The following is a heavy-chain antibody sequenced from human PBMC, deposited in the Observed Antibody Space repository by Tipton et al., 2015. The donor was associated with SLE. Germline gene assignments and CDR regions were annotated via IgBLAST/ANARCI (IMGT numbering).Heavy chain of an antibody. CDR1: GGSISSHY. CDR2: IYYSGST. CDR3: ARGVDTRAFDI. D-gene: IGHD5-18*01. Sequence: TLSLTCTVSGGSISSHYWSWIRQPPGKGLEWIGYIYYSGSTNYNPSLKSRVTISVDTSKNQFSLKLSSVTAADTAVYYCARGVDTRAFDIWGQGTMVTVSS. V-gene: IGHV4-59*11. J-gene: IGHJ3*02.